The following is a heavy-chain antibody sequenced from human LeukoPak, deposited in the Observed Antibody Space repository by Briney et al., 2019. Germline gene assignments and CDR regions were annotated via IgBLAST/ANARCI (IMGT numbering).Heavy chain of an antibody. Sequence: GGSLRLSCAASGFIFSKSWMSWVRQAPGKGLEWVANIKYDGSEKYYMDSVKGRFTISRDNAENSLSPQMNNVRAEDTAVYYCARDDPRVGATETDWGQGTLVTVSS. D-gene: IGHD1-26*01. CDR1: GFIFSKSW. V-gene: IGHV3-7*01. CDR2: IKYDGSEK. CDR3: ARDDPRVGATETD. J-gene: IGHJ4*02.